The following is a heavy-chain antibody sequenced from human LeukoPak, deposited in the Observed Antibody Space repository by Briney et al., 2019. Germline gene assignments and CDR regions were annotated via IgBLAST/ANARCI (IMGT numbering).Heavy chain of an antibody. D-gene: IGHD3-3*01. V-gene: IGHV3-21*01. Sequence: GGSLRLSCAASVFTFSSYSMNWVPQAPGKGLEWVSSISSSSSYIYYADSVKGRFTISRDNAKNSLYLQMNSLRAEDTAVYYCARSFTSFGVVIPWGQGTLVTVSS. CDR1: VFTFSSYS. CDR2: ISSSSSYI. J-gene: IGHJ5*02. CDR3: ARSFTSFGVVIP.